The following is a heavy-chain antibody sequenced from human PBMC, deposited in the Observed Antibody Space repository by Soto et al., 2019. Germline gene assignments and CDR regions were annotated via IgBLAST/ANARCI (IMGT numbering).Heavy chain of an antibody. J-gene: IGHJ6*02. V-gene: IGHV3-23*01. CDR1: GFTFSSYA. CDR2: ISGSGGST. CDR3: AKVGGDGSSVPFTHTQGVNYYYYYGMDV. Sequence: EVQLLESGGGLVQPGGSLRLSCAASGFTFSSYAMSWVRQAPGKGLEWVSAISGSGGSTYYADSVKGRFTISRDNSKNTLYLQMNSLRAEDTAVYYCAKVGGDGSSVPFTHTQGVNYYYYYGMDVWGQGTTVTVSS. D-gene: IGHD6-13*01.